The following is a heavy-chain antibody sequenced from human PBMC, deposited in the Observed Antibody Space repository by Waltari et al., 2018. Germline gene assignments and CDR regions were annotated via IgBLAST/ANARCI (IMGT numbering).Heavy chain of an antibody. CDR3: AKEGGYSYYNNYFDS. CDR2: ISYNGGKT. D-gene: IGHD3-10*01. V-gene: IGHV3-20*04. Sequence: EAHLVESGGRETRPGGSLRLSCVASVFDFEFNVMSWVRQGPGKGLERGGSISYNGGKTYYAESVEGRFSISRDNAESSLYLQMNSLRVEDTALYYCAKEGGYSYYNNYFDSWGQGTRVTVSS. CDR1: VFDFEFNV. J-gene: IGHJ5*01.